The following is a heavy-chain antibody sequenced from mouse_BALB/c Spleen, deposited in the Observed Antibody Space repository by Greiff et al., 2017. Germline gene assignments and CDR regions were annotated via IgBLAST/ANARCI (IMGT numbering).Heavy chain of an antibody. D-gene: IGHD2-1*01. CDR1: GYTFTSYY. V-gene: IGHV1S81*02. CDR2: INPSNGGT. Sequence: QVQLKESGAELVKPGASVKLSCKASGYTFTSYYMYWVKQRPGQGLEWIGEINPSNGGTNFNEKFKSKATLTVDKSSSTAYMELARLTSEDSAIYYCAREGGNSSWFAYWGQGTLVTVSA. J-gene: IGHJ3*01. CDR3: AREGGNSSWFAY.